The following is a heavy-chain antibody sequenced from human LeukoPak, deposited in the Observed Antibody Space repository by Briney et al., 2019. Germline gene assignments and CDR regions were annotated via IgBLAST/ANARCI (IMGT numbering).Heavy chain of an antibody. Sequence: PGRSLRLSCAASGFTFSSYAMHWVRQAPGKGLEWVAVISYDGSNKYYADSVKGRFTISRDNSKNTLYLQMNSLRAEDTAVYYCANANGLYCSSTSCYLEYWGQGTLVTVSS. CDR2: ISYDGSNK. J-gene: IGHJ4*02. D-gene: IGHD2-2*01. CDR1: GFTFSSYA. V-gene: IGHV3-30-3*01. CDR3: ANANGLYCSSTSCYLEY.